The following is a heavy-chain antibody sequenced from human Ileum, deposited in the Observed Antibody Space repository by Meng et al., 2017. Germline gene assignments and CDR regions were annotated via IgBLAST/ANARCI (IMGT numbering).Heavy chain of an antibody. V-gene: IGHV1-69*01. CDR2: IIPIFGIA. CDR1: GGTFSTYA. D-gene: IGHD6-13*01. CDR3: ARVNRYSSTWYFDY. J-gene: IGHJ4*02. Sequence: QGQQLQSVAEMKKPGSSVRVSCRASGGTFSTYAISWVRQAPGQGLEWMGGIIPIFGIANYAQKFQGRITITADESTSTAYMELSSLRSEDTAVYYCARVNRYSSTWYFDYWGQGTLVTVSS.